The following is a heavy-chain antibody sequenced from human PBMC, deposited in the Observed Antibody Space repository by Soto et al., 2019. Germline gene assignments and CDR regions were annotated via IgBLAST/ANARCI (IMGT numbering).Heavy chain of an antibody. CDR2: ISWNSGSI. D-gene: IGHD5-12*01. CDR1: GFTFDDYA. CDR3: AKDGGVYDGPSPYYYYYMDV. J-gene: IGHJ6*03. V-gene: IGHV3-9*01. Sequence: GGSLRLSCAASGFTFDDYAMHWVRQAPGKGLEWVSGISWNSGSIGYADSVKGRFTISRDNAKNSLYLQMNSLRAEDTALYYFAKDGGVYDGPSPYYYYYMDVWGKGTTVTVSS.